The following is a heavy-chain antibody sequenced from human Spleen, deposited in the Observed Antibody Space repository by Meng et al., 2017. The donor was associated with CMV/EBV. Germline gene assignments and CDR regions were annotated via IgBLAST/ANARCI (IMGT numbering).Heavy chain of an antibody. D-gene: IGHD3-16*01. Sequence: EGSLRLSCAASGFTFDNYGMHWVRQTPGKGLEWVAFIRHDGTNKYYGDSVKGRFTISRDNSKNTVYLQMNSLRPEETAIYYCAKDLLLFGGANAYFDYWGQGTLVTVSS. J-gene: IGHJ4*02. CDR1: GFTFDNYG. CDR3: AKDLLLFGGANAYFDY. CDR2: IRHDGTNK. V-gene: IGHV3-30*02.